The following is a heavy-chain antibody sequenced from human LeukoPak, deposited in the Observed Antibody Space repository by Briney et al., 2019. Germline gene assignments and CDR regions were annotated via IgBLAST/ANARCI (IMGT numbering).Heavy chain of an antibody. CDR1: GGSISSYY. D-gene: IGHD6-19*01. CDR2: IYYSGST. CDR3: ARHGIAVAGTGLFDY. V-gene: IGHV4-59*08. J-gene: IGHJ4*02. Sequence: SETLSLTCTVSGGSISSYYWSWIRQPPGKGLEWIGYIYYSGSTNYNPSLKSRVTISVDTSKNQFSLKLSSVTAADTAVYYCARHGIAVAGTGLFDYWGQGTLVTVSS.